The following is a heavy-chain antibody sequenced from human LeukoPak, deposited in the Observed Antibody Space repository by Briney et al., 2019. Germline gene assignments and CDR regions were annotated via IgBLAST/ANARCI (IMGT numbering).Heavy chain of an antibody. CDR1: GGSISSYY. J-gene: IGHJ4*02. CDR3: AREYCSSTSCYFDY. D-gene: IGHD2-2*01. CDR2: IYYSGST. Sequence: SETLSLTCTVSGGSISSYYWTWIRQPPGKGLEWIGYIYYSGSTNYNPSLKSRVTISVDTSKNQFSLKLSSVTAADTAVYYCAREYCSSTSCYFDYWGQGTLSPSPQ. V-gene: IGHV4-59*01.